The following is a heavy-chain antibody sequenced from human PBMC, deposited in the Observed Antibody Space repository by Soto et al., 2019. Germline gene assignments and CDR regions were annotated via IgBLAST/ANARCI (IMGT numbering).Heavy chain of an antibody. V-gene: IGHV3-23*01. CDR3: AKRSGYGQTLYYFDY. Sequence: GGSLRLSCAASGFTFSSYAMSWVRQAPGKGLEWVSAISGSGGSTYYADSVKGRFTISRDNSKNTLYLQMNSLRAEDTAVYYCAKRSGYGQTLYYFDYWGQGTLVTVSS. CDR2: ISGSGGST. CDR1: GFTFSSYA. D-gene: IGHD5-18*01. J-gene: IGHJ4*02.